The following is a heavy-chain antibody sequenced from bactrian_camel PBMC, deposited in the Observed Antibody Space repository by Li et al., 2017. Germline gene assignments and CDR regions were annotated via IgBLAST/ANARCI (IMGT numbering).Heavy chain of an antibody. CDR1: GFTFSTSA. D-gene: IGHD6*01. V-gene: IGHV3S40*01. Sequence: VQLVESGGGLVQPGESLTLSCVASGFTFSTSAMSWLRRGPGKELEWVSTINADGGLTYYADSVEGRFTISKDKATDTVHLQMNSLKPEDTAVYSCKTQPLVKAGCDYSGQGTQVTVS. CDR2: INADGGLT. J-gene: IGHJ4*01. CDR3: KTQPLVKAGCDY.